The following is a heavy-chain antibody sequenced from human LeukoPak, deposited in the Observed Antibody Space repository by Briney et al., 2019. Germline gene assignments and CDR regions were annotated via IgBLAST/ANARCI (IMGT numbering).Heavy chain of an antibody. CDR3: ATDGSGDYLNH. Sequence: SVKVSCKASGGTFSSYAISWVRQAPGQGLEWMGGIIPIFGTANYAQKFQGRVTLTEDTSADTAYMELSSLTFEDTAVYYCATDGSGDYLNHWGQGTLVTVSS. V-gene: IGHV1-69*06. CDR1: GGTFSSYA. J-gene: IGHJ4*02. CDR2: IIPIFGTA. D-gene: IGHD4-17*01.